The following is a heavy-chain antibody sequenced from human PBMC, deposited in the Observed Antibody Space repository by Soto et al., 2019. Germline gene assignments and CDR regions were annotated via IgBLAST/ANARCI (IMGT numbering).Heavy chain of an antibody. V-gene: IGHV4-4*02. CDR3: ARHKVADIGFDY. D-gene: IGHD6-19*01. Sequence: SETLSLTCVVSSGSISSSNWWSWVRQPPGMGLEWIGEVSHSGNTNYNASLKSRVTLSVDKSKNQFSLKLSSVTAADTAVYYWARHKVADIGFDYWGQGTLVTVSS. J-gene: IGHJ4*02. CDR1: SGSISSSNW. CDR2: VSHSGNT.